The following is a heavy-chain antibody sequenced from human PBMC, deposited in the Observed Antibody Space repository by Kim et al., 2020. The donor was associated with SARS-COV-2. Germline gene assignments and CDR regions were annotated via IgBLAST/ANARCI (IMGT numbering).Heavy chain of an antibody. CDR1: GYTVTSYA. D-gene: IGHD2-2*01. CDR3: ARDLGSASTTYSDS. V-gene: IGHV7-4-1*02. CDR2: ISTHTGNP. J-gene: IGHJ4*02. Sequence: ASVKVSCKASGYTVTSYAMNWVRQAPGQGLEGMGWISTHTGNPTYAQGFTGRYVFSWDTSVSTAYLQINNLKTEDTDVSYCARDLGSASTTYSDSWCQGTLVTVYS.